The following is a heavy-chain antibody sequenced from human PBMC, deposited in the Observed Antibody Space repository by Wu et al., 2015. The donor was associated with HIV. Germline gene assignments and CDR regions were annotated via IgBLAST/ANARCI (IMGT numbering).Heavy chain of an antibody. CDR2: ISTYNGNT. CDR1: GYRFINYG. D-gene: IGHD1-1*01. CDR3: ARDGSLSALENWFDP. Sequence: QVQLVQSGPEVKKPGSSVKVSCKASGYRFINYGINWVRQAPGQGLECLGWISTYNGNTNYAQKFQGRVTMTTDTSTSTAYMELRSLRSDDTAVYYCARDGSLSALENWFDPGAREPWSPSPQ. V-gene: IGHV1-18*01. J-gene: IGHJ5*02.